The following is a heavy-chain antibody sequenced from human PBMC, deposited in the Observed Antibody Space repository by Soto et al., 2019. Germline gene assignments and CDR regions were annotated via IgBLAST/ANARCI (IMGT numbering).Heavy chain of an antibody. D-gene: IGHD3-10*01. CDR3: ASFGSGSFPGRAPTGYAFDI. CDR2: IWYDGSNK. J-gene: IGHJ3*02. Sequence: QVQLVESGGGVVQPGRSLRLSCAASGFTFSSYGMHWVRQAPGKGLEWVAVIWYDGSNKYYADSVKGRFTISRDNSKNTLYLQMNSLRAEDTAVYYCASFGSGSFPGRAPTGYAFDIWGQGTMVTVSS. V-gene: IGHV3-33*01. CDR1: GFTFSSYG.